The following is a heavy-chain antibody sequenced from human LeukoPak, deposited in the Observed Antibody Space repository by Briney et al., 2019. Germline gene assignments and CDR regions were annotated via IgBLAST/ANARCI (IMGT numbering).Heavy chain of an antibody. J-gene: IGHJ4*02. Sequence: ASVKVSCKASGYTFTGYYMHWVRQAPGQGLEWMGWINPNSGGTNYAQKFQGRVTMTRGTSSNLSYMELRSLTVDDTAVYYCARIVLPGRPKTSYESWGQGTLVTVSS. V-gene: IGHV1-2*02. D-gene: IGHD2-21*01. CDR2: INPNSGGT. CDR1: GYTFTGYY. CDR3: ARIVLPGRPKTSYES.